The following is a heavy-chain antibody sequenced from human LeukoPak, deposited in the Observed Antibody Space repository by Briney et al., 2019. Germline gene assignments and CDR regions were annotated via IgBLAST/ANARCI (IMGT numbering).Heavy chain of an antibody. J-gene: IGHJ4*02. V-gene: IGHV3-21*01. Sequence: GGSLRLSCAASGFTFSSYSMNWVRQAPGKGLEWVSSISSSSSYIYYAYSVKGRFTISRDNAKNSLYLQMNSLRAEDTAVYYCARDQKLLWFGESPFDYWGQGTLVTVSS. D-gene: IGHD3-10*01. CDR1: GFTFSSYS. CDR2: ISSSSSYI. CDR3: ARDQKLLWFGESPFDY.